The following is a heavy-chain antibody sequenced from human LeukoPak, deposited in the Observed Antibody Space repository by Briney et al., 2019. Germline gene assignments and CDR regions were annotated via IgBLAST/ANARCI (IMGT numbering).Heavy chain of an antibody. CDR1: GGSMSRYY. CDR2: IYYSGST. Sequence: SETLSLTCSVSGGSMSRYYWSWIRQPPGKGLEWIGYIYYSGSTYYNPSLKSRVTISVDTSKNQFSLKLTSVTVADTAVYYCARAKSNIAAPTYYFDYWGQGTLVTASS. J-gene: IGHJ4*02. V-gene: IGHV4-59*08. D-gene: IGHD6-13*01. CDR3: ARAKSNIAAPTYYFDY.